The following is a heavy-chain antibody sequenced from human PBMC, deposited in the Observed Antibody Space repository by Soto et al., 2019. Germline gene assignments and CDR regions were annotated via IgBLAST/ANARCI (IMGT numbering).Heavy chain of an antibody. V-gene: IGHV4-4*02. D-gene: IGHD3-9*01. Sequence: QVQLQESGPSLVKPSGTLSLTCVITNASISSSNWWSWVRQAPGKGLEWIGEIYHTGRTNYAPSLKNRVTMSIDKSNNLFSLRLTSLTAADTAVYYCVRDEAHYDILTGSSLGRAFDIWGQGTMVTVSS. CDR1: NASISSSNW. J-gene: IGHJ3*02. CDR3: VRDEAHYDILTGSSLGRAFDI. CDR2: IYHTGRT.